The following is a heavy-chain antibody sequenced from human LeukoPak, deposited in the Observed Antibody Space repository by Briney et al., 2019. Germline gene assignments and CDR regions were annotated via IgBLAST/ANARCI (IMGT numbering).Heavy chain of an antibody. CDR3: AKDHNYFDRRFDY. CDR1: GFTA. J-gene: IGHJ4*01. V-gene: IGHV3-23*01. D-gene: IGHD3-22*01. CDR2: ITSSGGTT. Sequence: PGGSLRLSCAVSGFTAMSWVRQAPGKGLEWVSSITSSGGTTFYADSVEGRFTISRDNSKNTVYLQMNSLRAEDTAVYYCAKDHNYFDRRFDYWGHGTLVTVSS.